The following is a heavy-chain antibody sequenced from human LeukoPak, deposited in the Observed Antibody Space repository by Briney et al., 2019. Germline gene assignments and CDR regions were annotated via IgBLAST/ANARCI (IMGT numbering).Heavy chain of an antibody. D-gene: IGHD5-24*01. Sequence: GGSLRLSCAASGFTFSSYAMSWVRQAPGKGLEWVSAISGSGGSTYYADSVKGRFTISRDNSKNTLYLQMNGLRAEDTAVYYCAKDRRRDGYNSDAFDIWGQGTMVTVSS. J-gene: IGHJ3*02. V-gene: IGHV3-23*01. CDR1: GFTFSSYA. CDR2: ISGSGGST. CDR3: AKDRRRDGYNSDAFDI.